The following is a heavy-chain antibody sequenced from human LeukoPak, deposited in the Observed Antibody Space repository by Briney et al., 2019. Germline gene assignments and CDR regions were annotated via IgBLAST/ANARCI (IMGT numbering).Heavy chain of an antibody. J-gene: IGHJ4*02. CDR1: GGSIWSYY. V-gene: IGHV4-59*01. CDR3: ARTHTVPDYFDY. CDR2: IYYSGNT. Sequence: SETLSLTCTVSGGSIWSYYWSWIRQPPGKGLEWIGYIYYSGNTNYNSSLKSRVTISVDTSKNQFSLKLNSVTAAGTAVYYCARTHTVPDYFDYWGQGTLVTISS. D-gene: IGHD4-11*01.